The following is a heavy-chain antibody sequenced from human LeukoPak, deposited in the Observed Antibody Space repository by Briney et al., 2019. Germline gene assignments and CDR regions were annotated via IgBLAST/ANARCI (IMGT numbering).Heavy chain of an antibody. CDR3: AKDFRIGYSAHFDY. D-gene: IGHD2-21*01. CDR1: GFTFSNYA. Sequence: GGSLRLSCAASGFTFSNYAMSWVRQAPGKGLEWVSAISGSGGSTYYADSVKGRFSISRDNSKNTLYLQMDSLRGEDTAVYYCAKDFRIGYSAHFDYWGQGALVTVSS. V-gene: IGHV3-23*01. CDR2: ISGSGGST. J-gene: IGHJ4*02.